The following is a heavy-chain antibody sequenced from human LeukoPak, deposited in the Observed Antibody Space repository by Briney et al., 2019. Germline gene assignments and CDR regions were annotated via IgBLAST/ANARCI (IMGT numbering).Heavy chain of an antibody. CDR2: IYHSGST. D-gene: IGHD3-10*01. J-gene: IGHJ4*02. Sequence: SETLSLTCAVSGYSISSGYYWGWIRQPPGKGLEWIGSIYHSGSTYYNPSLKTRVTISVDTSKNQFSLTLTSMTAADTAVYYCARVPHYYFGYGYFDTWGQGTRVTVSS. CDR1: GYSISSGYY. V-gene: IGHV4-38-2*01. CDR3: ARVPHYYFGYGYFDT.